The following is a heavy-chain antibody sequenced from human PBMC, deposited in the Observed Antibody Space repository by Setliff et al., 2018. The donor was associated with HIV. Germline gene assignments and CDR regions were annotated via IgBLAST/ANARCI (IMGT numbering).Heavy chain of an antibody. CDR2: IYYSGST. D-gene: IGHD1-26*01. CDR1: GGSFSNSYYF. Sequence: SETLSLTCNVSGGSFSNSYYFWGWIRQPPGKGLEWIGSIYYSGSTYSNPSLKSRVTISADTSKNQISLKLNSVTAADTAVYYCARGIGPLPNWENFYYSMDVWGKGTTVTVSS. J-gene: IGHJ6*03. CDR3: ARGIGPLPNWENFYYSMDV. V-gene: IGHV4-39*01.